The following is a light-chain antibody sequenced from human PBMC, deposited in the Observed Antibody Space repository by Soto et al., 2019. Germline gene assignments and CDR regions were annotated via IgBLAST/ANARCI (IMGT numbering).Light chain of an antibody. CDR1: QSISNN. J-gene: IGKJ2*01. V-gene: IGKV3-15*01. CDR2: GAS. Sequence: EIVMTQSPATLSVSPGERATLSCRASQSISNNFAWYQQKPGQAPRLLIYGASTRATGIPARFSGSGSGTDFTLTISSLQSEDFAVYYCQQYKNWPYTLGQGTKLEVK. CDR3: QQYKNWPYT.